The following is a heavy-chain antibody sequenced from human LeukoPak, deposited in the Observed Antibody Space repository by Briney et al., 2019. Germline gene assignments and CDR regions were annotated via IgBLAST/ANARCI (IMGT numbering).Heavy chain of an antibody. CDR3: GKDSDFWSGYLFDY. CDR1: GFTFSSYG. D-gene: IGHD3-3*01. Sequence: GGSLRLSXAASGFTFSSYGMHWVRQAPGKGLEWVAFIRYDGSNKYYADSVKGRFTISRDNSKNTLYLQMNSLRAEDTAVYYCGKDSDFWSGYLFDYWGQGTLVTVSS. V-gene: IGHV3-30*02. CDR2: IRYDGSNK. J-gene: IGHJ4*02.